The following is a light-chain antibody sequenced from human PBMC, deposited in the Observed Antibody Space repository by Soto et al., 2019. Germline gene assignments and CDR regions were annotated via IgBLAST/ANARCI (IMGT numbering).Light chain of an antibody. J-gene: IGKJ4*01. CDR3: QQSFSNYFT. Sequence: DVVMTQSPFALSASVGDRVTITCRASQNIRGFLHWYQQKPGKAPKLLSYGTSNLESGVPSRFGGSGSGTDFTLTISGLQLEDFATYYCQQSFSNYFTFGGGTKVDIK. CDR1: QNIRGF. V-gene: IGKV1-39*01. CDR2: GTS.